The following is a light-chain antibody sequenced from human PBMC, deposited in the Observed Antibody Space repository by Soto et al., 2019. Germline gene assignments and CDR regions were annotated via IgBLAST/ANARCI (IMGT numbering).Light chain of an antibody. CDR2: GVS. J-gene: IGKJ4*01. Sequence: IVMTQSPATLSVSPGDRATLSCRASRSFSSNLAWYQQQPGQAPRLLIYGVSTRSTGIPAKFSGSGSGTEFTLTISSLQSEDLVVYHCEQYTNWPPLTFG. CDR3: EQYTNWPPLT. V-gene: IGKV3-15*01. CDR1: RSFSSN.